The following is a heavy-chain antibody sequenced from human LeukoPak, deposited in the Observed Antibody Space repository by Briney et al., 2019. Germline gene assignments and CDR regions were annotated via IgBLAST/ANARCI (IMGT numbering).Heavy chain of an antibody. CDR2: ISGSGGST. CDR3: AKHMGTEYYDILTGHYYYYGMDV. J-gene: IGHJ6*02. CDR1: GFTFSSYA. D-gene: IGHD3-9*01. Sequence: GGPLRLSCAASGFTFSSYAMSWVRQAPGKGLEWVSAISGSGGSTYYADSVKGRFTISRDNSKNTLYLQMNSLRAEDTAVYYCAKHMGTEYYDILTGHYYYYGMDVWGQGTTITVSS. V-gene: IGHV3-23*01.